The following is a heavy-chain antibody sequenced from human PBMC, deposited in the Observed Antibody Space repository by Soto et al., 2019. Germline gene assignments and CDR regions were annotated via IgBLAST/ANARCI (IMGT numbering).Heavy chain of an antibody. CDR2: IIPIFGTA. Sequence: GASVKVSCKASGGTFSSYAISWVRQAPGQGLEWMGGIIPIFGTANYAQKFQGRVTITADESTSTAYMELSSLRSEDTAVYYCAAAGITMTVVPWAAFDIWGQGTMVTVSS. V-gene: IGHV1-69*13. D-gene: IGHD3-22*01. CDR1: GGTFSSYA. CDR3: AAAGITMTVVPWAAFDI. J-gene: IGHJ3*02.